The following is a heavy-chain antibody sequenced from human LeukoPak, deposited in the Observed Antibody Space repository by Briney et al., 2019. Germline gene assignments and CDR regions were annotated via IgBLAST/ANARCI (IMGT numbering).Heavy chain of an antibody. J-gene: IGHJ4*02. CDR2: INPSGGST. CDR3: ARVEDKSGYYPIDY. D-gene: IGHD3-22*01. V-gene: IGHV1-46*01. Sequence: ASVKVSCKASGFTFSGYYMQWVRQAPGQGLVWMGLINPSGGSTTYAQKFQGRVTMTRDTSTSTVYMELSSLRSEDTAMYYCARVEDKSGYYPIDYWGQGTLVTVSS. CDR1: GFTFSGYY.